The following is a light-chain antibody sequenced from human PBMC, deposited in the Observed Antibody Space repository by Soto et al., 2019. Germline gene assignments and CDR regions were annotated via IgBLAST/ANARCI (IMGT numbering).Light chain of an antibody. CDR3: QHYNSYSEA. V-gene: IGKV1-5*03. J-gene: IGKJ1*01. Sequence: PSSLSASVGDRVTITCRASQGISSYLAWYQQKPGKAPKLLIYKASTLKSGVPSRFSGSGSGTEFTLTISSLQPDDFATYYCQHYNSYSEAFGQGTKVDIK. CDR1: QGISSY. CDR2: KAS.